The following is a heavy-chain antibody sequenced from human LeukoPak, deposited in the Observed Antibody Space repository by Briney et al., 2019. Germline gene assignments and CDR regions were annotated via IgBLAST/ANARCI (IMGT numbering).Heavy chain of an antibody. CDR2: IKSKTSGGTT. Sequence: KAGESLRLSCAASGFTFSDAWMTWVRQAPGKGLEWVGRIKSKTSGGTTDYTAPVKGRFTISRDDSKNTLYFQMNSLRTEDTAVYYCTALGYPQYFHHWVQGTLVTVTS. V-gene: IGHV3-15*01. J-gene: IGHJ4*02. CDR3: TALGYPQYFHH. D-gene: IGHD2-15*01. CDR1: GFTFSDAW.